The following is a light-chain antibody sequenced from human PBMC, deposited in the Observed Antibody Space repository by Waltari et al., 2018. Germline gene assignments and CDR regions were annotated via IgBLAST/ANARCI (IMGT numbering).Light chain of an antibody. Sequence: EIVLTQSPGTLSLSPGERATLSCRASQTVTSSCLAWYQRKPGQAPRLLIFGASSRVTGIPDRFSGSGSGADFTLTISRLEPEDFAVYYCQQYGTSPRTFGQGTKVEIK. CDR3: QQYGTSPRT. CDR1: QTVTSSC. J-gene: IGKJ1*01. V-gene: IGKV3-20*01. CDR2: GAS.